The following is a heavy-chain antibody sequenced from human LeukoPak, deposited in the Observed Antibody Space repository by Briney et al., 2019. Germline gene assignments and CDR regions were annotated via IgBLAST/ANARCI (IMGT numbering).Heavy chain of an antibody. J-gene: IGHJ4*02. D-gene: IGHD4/OR15-4a*01. Sequence: LETLSLTCTVSGGSLSGHYWSWIRQPAGKGLEWIGRIYTSGSTNYNPSLKSRVSISLDTSKNQFSLKLTSVTAADTAVYYCAGRAIAVTMREYWGQGTLVTVSS. V-gene: IGHV4-4*07. CDR1: GGSLSGHY. CDR2: IYTSGST. CDR3: AGRAIAVTMREY.